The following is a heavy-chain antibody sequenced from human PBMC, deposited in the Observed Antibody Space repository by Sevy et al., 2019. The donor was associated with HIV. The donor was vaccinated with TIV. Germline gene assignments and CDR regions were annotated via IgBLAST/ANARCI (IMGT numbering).Heavy chain of an antibody. CDR2: IYSGGTT. Sequence: GGSLRLSCAASGLTVKNNYFNWVRQAPGKGLEWVSIIYSGGTTFYADSVKGRFIISRDNSKNTLYLQMNSLRAEDTAVYYCASLASLLWFGELKLDVWGQRTTVTVSS. V-gene: IGHV3-53*01. J-gene: IGHJ6*02. D-gene: IGHD3-10*01. CDR1: GLTVKNNY. CDR3: ASLASLLWFGELKLDV.